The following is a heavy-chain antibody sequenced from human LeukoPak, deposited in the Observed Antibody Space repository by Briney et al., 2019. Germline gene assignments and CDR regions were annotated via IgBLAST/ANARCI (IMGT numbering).Heavy chain of an antibody. J-gene: IGHJ6*02. V-gene: IGHV4-31*03. CDR2: IYYSGST. D-gene: IGHD1-26*01. Sequence: SQTLSLTCTVSGVSISSGGYHWSWIRQHPEKGLEWIGYIYYSGSTYYNPSLKSRVSISVDTSKNQFSLKLNSVTVADTAVYYCARGADSGAYARYGMDVWGQGTTVTVSS. CDR3: ARGADSGAYARYGMDV. CDR1: GVSISSGGYH.